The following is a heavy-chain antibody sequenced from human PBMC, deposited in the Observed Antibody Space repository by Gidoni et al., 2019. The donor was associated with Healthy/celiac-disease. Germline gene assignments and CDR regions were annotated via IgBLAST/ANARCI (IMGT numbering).Heavy chain of an antibody. CDR3: ARDEGDSSGYYYNPFDY. Sequence: EVQLVESGGGLVQPGGSLRLSCAASGFTFSSYWMSWVRQAPGKGLEWVANIKQDGSEKYYVDSVKGRFTISRDNVKNSLYLQMNSLRAEDTAVYYCARDEGDSSGYYYNPFDYWGQGTLVTVSS. CDR1: GFTFSSYW. D-gene: IGHD3-22*01. V-gene: IGHV3-7*01. CDR2: IKQDGSEK. J-gene: IGHJ4*02.